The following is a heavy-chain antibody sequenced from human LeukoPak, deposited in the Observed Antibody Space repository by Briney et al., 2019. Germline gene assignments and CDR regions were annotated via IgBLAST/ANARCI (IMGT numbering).Heavy chain of an antibody. CDR3: ARDYTGIVVVPAATFGDAFDI. D-gene: IGHD2-2*01. CDR2: ISSSSSTI. CDR1: GFTFSSYS. Sequence: PGGSLRLSCAASGFTFSSYSMNWVRQAPGKGLEWVSYISSSSSTIYYADSVKGRFTISRDNAKNSLYLQMNSLRAEDTAVSYCARDYTGIVVVPAATFGDAFDIWGQGTMVTVSS. J-gene: IGHJ3*02. V-gene: IGHV3-48*01.